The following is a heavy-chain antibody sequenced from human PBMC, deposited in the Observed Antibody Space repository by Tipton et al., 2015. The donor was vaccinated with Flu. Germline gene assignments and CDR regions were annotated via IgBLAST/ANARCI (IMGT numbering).Heavy chain of an antibody. CDR2: VSWDGKST. J-gene: IGHJ6*02. D-gene: IGHD1-26*01. V-gene: IGHV3-43D*03. Sequence: SLRLSCAASGITFNGYAMHWVRQAPGKGLEWVSVVSWDGKSTFYADSVRGRFTVSRDNSEKSVYLHMSGLRTEDAALYYCATEVAWQGGGYYGMDVWGQGTAVTVSS. CDR1: GITFNGYA. CDR3: ATEVAWQGGGYYGMDV.